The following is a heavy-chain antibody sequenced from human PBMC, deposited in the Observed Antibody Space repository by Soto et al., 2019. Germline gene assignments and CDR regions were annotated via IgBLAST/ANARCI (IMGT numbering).Heavy chain of an antibody. V-gene: IGHV3-48*03. CDR1: GFTFNSYE. CDR3: ARGSRGYNYSSAPFFDY. J-gene: IGHJ4*01. CDR2: ISRSAESI. Sequence: EVQLVDSGGGLVQPGGSLRLSCVASGFTFNSYEMNWVRQAPGKGLEWVSSISRSAESIHYVDSVKGRFSISRDNAKNALYLQMNRLRAEETAVYFCARGSRGYNYSSAPFFDYWGQGNRVIVSS. D-gene: IGHD5-18*01.